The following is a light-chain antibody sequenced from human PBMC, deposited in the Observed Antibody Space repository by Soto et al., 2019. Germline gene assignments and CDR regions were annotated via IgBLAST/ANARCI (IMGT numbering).Light chain of an antibody. V-gene: IGLV2-14*01. Sequence: QSALTQPASVSGSPGQSITISCTGTSSDVGGYNYVSWYQQHPGKAPKLLIYDVNNRPSGVSNRFSGSKSGNTASLTISGLQAEDEADYYCSSYTSSSNVFGTGTKVTVL. CDR3: SSYTSSSNV. J-gene: IGLJ1*01. CDR1: SSDVGGYNY. CDR2: DVN.